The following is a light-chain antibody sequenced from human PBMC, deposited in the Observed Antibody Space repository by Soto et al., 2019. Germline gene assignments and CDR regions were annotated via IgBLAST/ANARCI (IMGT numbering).Light chain of an antibody. CDR3: ETWDSNPRV. V-gene: IGLV4-60*02. J-gene: IGLJ1*01. Sequence: QLVLTQSSSASASLGSSVKLTCTLSSGHSSYIIAWHQQQPGKAPRYLMKLEGSGSYNKGSGVPDRFSGSSSGADRYLTISNHQFEDEADYYCETWDSNPRVFGTGTKLTVL. CDR2: LEGSGSY. CDR1: SGHSSYI.